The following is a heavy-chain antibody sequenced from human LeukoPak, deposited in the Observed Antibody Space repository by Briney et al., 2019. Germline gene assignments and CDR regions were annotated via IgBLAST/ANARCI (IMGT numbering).Heavy chain of an antibody. CDR2: FDPEDGET. J-gene: IGHJ4*02. Sequence: ASVKVSCKVSGYTLTELSMHWVRQAPGKGLEWMGGFDPEDGETIYAQKFQGRVTMTEDTSTDTAYMELSSLRSEDTAVYYCATDLAMVTLGDYWGQGTLVTVSS. V-gene: IGHV1-24*01. CDR3: ATDLAMVTLGDY. CDR1: GYTLTELS. D-gene: IGHD5-18*01.